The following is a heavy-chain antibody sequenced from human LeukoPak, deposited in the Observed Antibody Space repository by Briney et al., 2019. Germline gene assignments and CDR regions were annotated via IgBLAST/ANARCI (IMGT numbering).Heavy chain of an antibody. CDR2: INHSGST. Sequence: SETLSLTCAVYGGSFSGYYWSWIRQPPGKGLEWIREINHSGSTNYNPSLKSRVTISVDTSKNQFSLKLSSVTAADTAVYYCARQVRGSYPFDYWGQGTLVTVSS. D-gene: IGHD3-16*02. CDR1: GGSFSGYY. V-gene: IGHV4-34*01. J-gene: IGHJ4*02. CDR3: ARQVRGSYPFDY.